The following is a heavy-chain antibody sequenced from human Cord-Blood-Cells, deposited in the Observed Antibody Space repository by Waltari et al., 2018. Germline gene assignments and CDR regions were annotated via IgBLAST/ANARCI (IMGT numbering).Heavy chain of an antibody. J-gene: IGHJ4*02. Sequence: EVQLVQSGAEVKKPGATVKIPCKVSGYPFTDYYMHWVQQAPGKVLEWMGLVDPEDGETIYAEKFQGRVTITADTSTDTAYMELSSLRSEDTAVYYCARVNDYGDYDFDYWGQGTLVTVSS. CDR1: GYPFTDYY. D-gene: IGHD4-17*01. V-gene: IGHV1-69-2*01. CDR2: VDPEDGET. CDR3: ARVNDYGDYDFDY.